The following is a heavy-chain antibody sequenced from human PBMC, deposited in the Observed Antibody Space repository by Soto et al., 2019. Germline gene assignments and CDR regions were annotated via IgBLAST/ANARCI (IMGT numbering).Heavy chain of an antibody. D-gene: IGHD2-15*01. V-gene: IGHV4-30-2*01. CDR3: ARYCSGGSCYPDGFDY. Sequence: SETLSLTCAVSGGSISSGGYSWSWIRQPPGKGLEWIGYIYHSGSTYYNPSLKSRVTISVDRSKNQFSLKLSSVTAADTAVYYCARYCSGGSCYPDGFDYWGQGTLVTVSS. CDR1: GGSISSGGYS. CDR2: IYHSGST. J-gene: IGHJ4*02.